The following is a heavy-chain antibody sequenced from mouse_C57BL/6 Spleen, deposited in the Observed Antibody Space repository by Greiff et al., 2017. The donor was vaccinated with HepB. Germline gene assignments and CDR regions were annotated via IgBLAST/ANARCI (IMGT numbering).Heavy chain of an antibody. CDR3: ARDYGNCFDY. D-gene: IGHD2-1*01. J-gene: IGHJ2*01. V-gene: IGHV1-64*01. CDR1: GYTFTSYW. CDR2: IHPNSGST. Sequence: VQLKQPGAELVKPGASVKLSCKASGYTFTSYWMHWVKQRPGQGLEWIGMIHPNSGSTNYNEKFKSKATLTVDKSSSTAYMQLSSLTSEDSAVYYCARDYGNCFDYWGQGTTLTVSS.